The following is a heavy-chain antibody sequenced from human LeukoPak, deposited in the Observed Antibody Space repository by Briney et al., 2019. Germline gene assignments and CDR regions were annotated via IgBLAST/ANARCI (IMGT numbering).Heavy chain of an antibody. V-gene: IGHV1-24*01. CDR2: FDPEDGET. CDR3: ATVTHYYDSSGYYFHRPIDY. Sequence: ASVKVSCKVSGYTLTELSMHWVRQGPGKGLEWLGGFDPEDGETICAQKFQGRVTMTEDTSTDTAYMELSSLRSEDTAVYYCATVTHYYDSSGYYFHRPIDYWGQGTLVIVSS. J-gene: IGHJ4*02. CDR1: GYTLTELS. D-gene: IGHD3-22*01.